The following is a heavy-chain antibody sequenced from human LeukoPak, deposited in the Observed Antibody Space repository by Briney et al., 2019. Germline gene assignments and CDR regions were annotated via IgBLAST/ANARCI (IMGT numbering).Heavy chain of an antibody. CDR1: GGSISSYY. CDR2: IYYSGST. J-gene: IGHJ4*02. V-gene: IGHV4-59*01. CDR3: ARVGYYYDASGIYYFDY. D-gene: IGHD3-22*01. Sequence: SETLSLTCTVSGGSISSYYWTWIRQPPGQGLEWIGYIYYSGSTNYNPSLKSRVTISVDTSQNQFSLQLSSVTAADTAVYYCARVGYYYDASGIYYFDYWGQGTLVTVSS.